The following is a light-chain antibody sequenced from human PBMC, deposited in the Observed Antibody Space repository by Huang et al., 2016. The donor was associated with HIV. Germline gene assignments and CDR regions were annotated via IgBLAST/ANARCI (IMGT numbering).Light chain of an antibody. CDR3: QQHHSWLT. CDR1: QSISNH. J-gene: IGKJ4*01. CDR2: DAS. Sequence: IVLTQSPATLSWYLGERVTLSCRASQSISNHLAWYQQRPGQAPRLLIYDASNRVAGVPARFSGSGSGTDFTLTSSSLEPEDCALYYCQQHHSWLTFGGGTKLEVK. V-gene: IGKV3-11*01.